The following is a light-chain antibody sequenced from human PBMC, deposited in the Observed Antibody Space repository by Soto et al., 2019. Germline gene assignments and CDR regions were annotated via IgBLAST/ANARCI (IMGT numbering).Light chain of an antibody. V-gene: IGKV3-11*01. CDR3: QQRSNWTPST. J-gene: IGKJ2*01. CDR2: DAS. CDR1: QSVSSY. Sequence: EIVLTQSPATLSLSPGERATLSCRASQSVSSYLALYQQKPGQAPRLLIYDASNRATGIPARFSGSGSGTDFTLPISSLEPDDFAVYYCQQRSNWTPSTFVQGTKLEIK.